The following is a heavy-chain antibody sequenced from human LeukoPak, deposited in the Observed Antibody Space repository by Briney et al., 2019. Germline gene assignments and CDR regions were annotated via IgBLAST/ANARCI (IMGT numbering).Heavy chain of an antibody. CDR1: GFTFSSYG. Sequence: GGSLRLSCAASGFTFSSYGMSWVRQAPGKGLEWVSTISGSGGSTYYADSVKGRFTISRDNSKNTLYLQMNSLRAEDTAVYYCAKDTSRSYPADYFDYWGKGTLVTVSS. J-gene: IGHJ4*02. D-gene: IGHD2-2*01. CDR2: ISGSGGST. V-gene: IGHV3-23*01. CDR3: AKDTSRSYPADYFDY.